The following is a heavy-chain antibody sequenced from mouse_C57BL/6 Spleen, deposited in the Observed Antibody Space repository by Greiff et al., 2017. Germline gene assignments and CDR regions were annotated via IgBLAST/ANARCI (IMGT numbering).Heavy chain of an antibody. CDR1: GYTFTSYW. Sequence: QVQLQQPGAELVMPGASVKLSCKASGYTFTSYWMHWVKQRPGQGLEWLGEIDPSDSYTNYNQKFKGKSTLTVDKSSSTAYMQLSSLTSEDSAVYYCARNYYGSRAHFDYWGQGTTRTVSS. CDR3: ARNYYGSRAHFDY. D-gene: IGHD1-1*01. CDR2: IDPSDSYT. V-gene: IGHV1-69*01. J-gene: IGHJ2*01.